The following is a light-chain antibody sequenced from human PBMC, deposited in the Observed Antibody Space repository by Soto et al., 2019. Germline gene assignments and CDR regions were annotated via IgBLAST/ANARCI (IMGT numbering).Light chain of an antibody. CDR2: DVS. CDR1: SSDVGTYNL. CDR3: SSYTNSSTLV. V-gene: IGLV2-14*02. J-gene: IGLJ3*02. Sequence: QSVLTQPASVSGSPGQSITISCTGTSSDVGTYNLVSWYQQHPGKAPKLFIYDVSNRPSGISNRFSGSKSGNTASLTISGLQDEDEAFYYCSSYTNSSTLVFGGGTKVTVL.